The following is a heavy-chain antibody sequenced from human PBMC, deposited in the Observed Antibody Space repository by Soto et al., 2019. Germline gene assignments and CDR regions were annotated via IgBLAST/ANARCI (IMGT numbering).Heavy chain of an antibody. CDR2: IYYSGST. Sequence: PSDTLSLTCTVSGGSVSSYHWSWIRQPPGKGLEWIGYIYYSGSTNYNPSLKSRVTISVDTSKNQFSLKLSSVTAADTAVYYCASEEYDILTGPRATFAPWGQGTLVTV. D-gene: IGHD3-9*01. V-gene: IGHV4-59*02. CDR3: ASEEYDILTGPRATFAP. J-gene: IGHJ5*02. CDR1: GGSVSSYH.